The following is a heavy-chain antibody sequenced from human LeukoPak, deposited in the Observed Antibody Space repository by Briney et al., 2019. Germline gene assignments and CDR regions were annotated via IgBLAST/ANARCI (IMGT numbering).Heavy chain of an antibody. CDR3: AHRRRCSVRDCSFYFDY. V-gene: IGHV2-5*02. J-gene: IGHJ4*02. D-gene: IGHD5/OR15-5a*01. CDR1: GFSISTSGVG. CDR2: IYWDDDR. Sequence: SGPTLVKPTQTLTLTCTFSGFSISTSGVGVGWIRQSPGKALEWLAIIYWDDDRRYSTSLKDRLIIMKDTSKNQVVLIMTDVDPVDTATYYCAHRRRCSVRDCSFYFDYWGQGTLVTVSS.